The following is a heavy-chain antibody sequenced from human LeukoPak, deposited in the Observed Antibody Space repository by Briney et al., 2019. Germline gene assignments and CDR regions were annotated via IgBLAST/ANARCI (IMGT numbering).Heavy chain of an antibody. V-gene: IGHV4-39*07. CDR2: VFYSGNT. D-gene: IGHD3-9*01. CDR3: ARHANYDIYYYYFDY. CDR1: NGSISSSNYY. J-gene: IGHJ4*02. Sequence: SETLSLTCTVSNGSISSSNYYWGWLRQPPGKGLEWLGCVFYSGNTYYNPSLKSRFTMSVDTSKNQFSLKLSSVTAADTAVYYCARHANYDIYYYYFDYWGQGTLVTVSS.